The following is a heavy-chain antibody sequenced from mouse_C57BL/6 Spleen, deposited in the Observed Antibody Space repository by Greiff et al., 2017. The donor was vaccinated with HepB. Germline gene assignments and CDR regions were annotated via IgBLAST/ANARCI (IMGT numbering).Heavy chain of an antibody. V-gene: IGHV1-64*01. J-gene: IGHJ4*01. CDR1: GYTFTSYW. D-gene: IGHD3-1*01. CDR2: IHPNSGST. CDR3: ARLGYPYAMDY. Sequence: QVQLQQPGAELVKPGASVKLSCKASGYTFTSYWMHWVKQRPGQGLEWIGMIHPNSGSTNYNEKFKSKATLTVEKSSSTAYMQLSSLTSEDSAVYYCARLGYPYAMDYWGQGTSVTVSS.